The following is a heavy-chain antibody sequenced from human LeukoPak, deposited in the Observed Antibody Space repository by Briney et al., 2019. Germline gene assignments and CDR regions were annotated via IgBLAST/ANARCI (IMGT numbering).Heavy chain of an antibody. Sequence: GGSLRLSCAASGFTFSDHFLDWIRQAPGKGLEWVGRTRNKANSYITEYAASVKGRFTISRDDSKNSLYLQMSSLKTDDTAMYYCASIRGTFGYWGQGTLVTVSS. CDR3: ASIRGTFGY. J-gene: IGHJ4*02. D-gene: IGHD1-26*01. CDR2: TRNKANSYIT. V-gene: IGHV3-72*01. CDR1: GFTFSDHF.